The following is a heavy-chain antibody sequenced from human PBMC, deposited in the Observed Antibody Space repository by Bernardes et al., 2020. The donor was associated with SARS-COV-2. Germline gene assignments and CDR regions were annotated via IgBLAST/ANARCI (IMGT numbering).Heavy chain of an antibody. D-gene: IGHD3-3*01. V-gene: IGHV4-34*01. CDR1: DESFSDDY. Sequence: SETLSLTCGVSDESFSDDYWAWIRQPPGKGLEWLAEINQSGAANYNPSLRGRVTISVESAKNQASLRVRSVTAADTATYYCVKEYDFRLWGQGTPVTVSS. CDR2: INQSGAA. J-gene: IGHJ4*02. CDR3: VKEYDFRL.